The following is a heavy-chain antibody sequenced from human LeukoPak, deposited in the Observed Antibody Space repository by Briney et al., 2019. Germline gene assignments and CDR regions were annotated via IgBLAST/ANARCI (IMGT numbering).Heavy chain of an antibody. CDR2: IIPIFGTA. J-gene: IGHJ6*03. Sequence: SVKVSCKASGGTFSSYAISWVRQAPGQGLEWMGGIIPIFGTANYAQKFQGRVTITTDESTSTAYMELSSLRSEDTAVYYCARDFKVTVGGDIYMDVWGKGTTVTVSS. CDR1: GGTFSSYA. V-gene: IGHV1-69*05. CDR3: ARDFKVTVGGDIYMDV. D-gene: IGHD2-21*02.